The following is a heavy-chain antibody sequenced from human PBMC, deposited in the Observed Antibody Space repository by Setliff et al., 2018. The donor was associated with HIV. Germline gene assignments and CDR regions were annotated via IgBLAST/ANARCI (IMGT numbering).Heavy chain of an antibody. J-gene: IGHJ4*02. CDR1: GFTFSSYR. CDR2: INNDGTII. Sequence: GSLRLSCAASGFTFSSYRMNWVRQAPGKGLEWVSRINNDGTIINYADSVRGRFTISRDNARNTLYLQMNSLGAEDTAMYYCVRDRHIVARYFDNWGQGTLVTVSS. V-gene: IGHV3-74*01. CDR3: VRDRHIVARYFDN. D-gene: IGHD6-6*01.